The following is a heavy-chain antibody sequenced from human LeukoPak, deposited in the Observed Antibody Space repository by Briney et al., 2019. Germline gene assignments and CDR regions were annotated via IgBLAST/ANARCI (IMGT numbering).Heavy chain of an antibody. CDR1: GGSISSYY. CDR2: IYTSGST. J-gene: IGHJ5*02. D-gene: IGHD3-10*01. Sequence: PSETLSLTCTVSGGSISSYYWSWIRQPAGKGLEWIGRIYTSGSTNYNPSLKSRVTMSVDTSKNQFSLKLSSVTAADTAVYYRARAPITMVRGVIMGNWFDPWGQGTLVTVSS. CDR3: ARAPITMVRGVIMGNWFDP. V-gene: IGHV4-4*07.